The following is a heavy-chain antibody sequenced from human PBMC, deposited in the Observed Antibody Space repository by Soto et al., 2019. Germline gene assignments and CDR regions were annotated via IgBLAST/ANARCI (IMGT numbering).Heavy chain of an antibody. CDR1: GFTFSSYG. CDR2: IWYDGSNK. V-gene: IGHV3-33*01. J-gene: IGHJ4*02. Sequence: QVQLVESGGGVVQPGRSLRLSCAASGFTFSSYGMHWVRQAPGKGLELVAVIWYDGSNKYYADSVKGRFTISRDNSKNTLYLQMNSLRAEDTAVYYCARDAIAVAVYYFDYWGQGTLVTVSS. CDR3: ARDAIAVAVYYFDY. D-gene: IGHD6-19*01.